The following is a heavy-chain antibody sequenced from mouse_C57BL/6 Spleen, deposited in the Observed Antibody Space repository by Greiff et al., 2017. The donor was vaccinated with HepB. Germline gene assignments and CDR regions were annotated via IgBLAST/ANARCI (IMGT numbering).Heavy chain of an antibody. Sequence: EVKVVESGGGLVQSGRSLRLSCATSGFTFSDFYMEWVRQAPGKGLEWIAASRNKANDYTTEYSASVKGRFIVSRDTSQSILYLQMNALRAEDTAIYYCARDAPTGPWFAYWGQGTLVTVSA. CDR1: GFTFSDFY. D-gene: IGHD4-1*02. CDR2: SRNKANDYTT. CDR3: ARDAPTGPWFAY. V-gene: IGHV7-1*01. J-gene: IGHJ3*01.